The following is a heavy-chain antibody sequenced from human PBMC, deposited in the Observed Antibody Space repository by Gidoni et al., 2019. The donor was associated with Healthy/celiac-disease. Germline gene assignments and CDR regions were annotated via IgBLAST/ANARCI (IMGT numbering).Heavy chain of an antibody. CDR3: ARIIEQQLVLSWFDP. CDR2: ILSNDEK. D-gene: IGHD6-13*01. J-gene: IGHJ5*02. Sequence: VTLKESRPVLVTPTETITLTCTVSGCSLGYARMGLSCIRQPPGKALEWLVHILSNDEKSYSTSLKSRLTISKDTSKSQVVLTMTNMDPVDTATYYCARIIEQQLVLSWFDPWGQGTLVTVSS. V-gene: IGHV2-26*01. CDR1: GCSLGYARMG.